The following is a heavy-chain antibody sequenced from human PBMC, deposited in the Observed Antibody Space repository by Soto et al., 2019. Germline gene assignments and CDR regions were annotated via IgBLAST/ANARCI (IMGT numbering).Heavy chain of an antibody. CDR1: GFSLSTEGVS. CDR3: AHSTLSAVGTYDY. CDR2: IYWDGDR. D-gene: IGHD6-13*01. Sequence: QITLEESGPTLVKPTQTLMLTCTFSGFSLSTEGVSVGWIRQPPGKALEWLAIIYWDGDRRYSPSVKNRLISSKVASKDQLVVTMPNMDPDDTATYYCAHSTLSAVGTYDYWGQGILVTVSA. V-gene: IGHV2-5*02. J-gene: IGHJ4*02.